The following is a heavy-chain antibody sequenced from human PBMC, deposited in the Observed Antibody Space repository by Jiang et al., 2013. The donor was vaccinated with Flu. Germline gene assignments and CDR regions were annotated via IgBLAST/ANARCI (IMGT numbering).Heavy chain of an antibody. CDR3: ARFQLGYCSGGSCYSFDY. CDR2: IYPGDSDA. CDR1: GYSFTSYW. J-gene: IGHJ4*02. V-gene: IGHV5-51*01. D-gene: IGHD2-15*01. Sequence: GAEVKKPGESLKISCKGSGYSFTSYWIGWVRQMPGKGLEWMGIIYPGDSDARYSPSFQGQVTISADKSISTAYLQWSSLKASDTAMYYCARFQLGYCSGGSCYSFDYWGQGTLVTVSS.